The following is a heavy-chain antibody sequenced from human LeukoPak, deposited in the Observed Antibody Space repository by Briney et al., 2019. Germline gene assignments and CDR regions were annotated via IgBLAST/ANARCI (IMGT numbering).Heavy chain of an antibody. J-gene: IGHJ4*02. CDR1: GYSISSGYY. CDR3: ARDRTYYYGSGSHDY. CDR2: IYHSGST. V-gene: IGHV4-38-2*02. Sequence: TTSETLSLTCTVSGYSISSGYYWGWIRQPPGKGLEWIGSIYHSGSTYYNPSLKSRVTISVDTSKNQFSLKLSSVTAADTAVYYCARDRTYYYGSGSHDYWGQGTLVTVSS. D-gene: IGHD3-10*01.